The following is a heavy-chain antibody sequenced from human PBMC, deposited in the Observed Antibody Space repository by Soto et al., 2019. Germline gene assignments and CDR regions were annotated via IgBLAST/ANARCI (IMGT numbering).Heavy chain of an antibody. J-gene: IGHJ4*02. D-gene: IGHD5-12*01. CDR1: FFSLDTSGVG. CDR3: ARRPREYSGYLLGGYFEY. Sequence: QITLKESGPTVVKPTQTLTLTCTFSFFSLDTSGVGVGWIRQPPGKALEWLALIYWDDDKRYNPSLKSRLTISQDTSKNQVVLTMPNMDPVDTATYYCARRPREYSGYLLGGYFEYWGQGTLVTVSS. V-gene: IGHV2-5*02. CDR2: IYWDDDK.